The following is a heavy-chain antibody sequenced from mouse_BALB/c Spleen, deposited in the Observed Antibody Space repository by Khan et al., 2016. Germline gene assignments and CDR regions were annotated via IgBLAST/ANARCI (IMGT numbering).Heavy chain of an antibody. CDR3: GRGDY. CDR2: ISSGGSVI. J-gene: IGHJ2*01. CDR1: GFTFSSFG. V-gene: IGHV5-17*02. Sequence: EVELVESGGGLVQPGGSRKLSCAASGFTFSSFGMHWVRQAPEKGLEWVAFISSGGSVIYYAETVKGRFTISRDNPKNTPLLQLTSLRSEDTAMYYCGRGDYWGQGTTLTVSS.